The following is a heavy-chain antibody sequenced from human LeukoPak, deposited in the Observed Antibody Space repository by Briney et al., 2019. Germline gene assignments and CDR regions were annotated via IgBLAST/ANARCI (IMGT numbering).Heavy chain of an antibody. CDR3: AIDLVTVTKGVDI. CDR2: ISYIGST. D-gene: IGHD4-17*01. Sequence: NASETLSLTCAVSDDSFSSHYWTWIRQPPGKGLEWVGYISYIGSTNYNPSLKSRVTISIDTSKNQFSLKLRSVTAADTAVYYCAIDLVTVTKGVDIWGQGTMVSVSS. CDR1: DDSFSSHY. J-gene: IGHJ3*02. V-gene: IGHV4-59*11.